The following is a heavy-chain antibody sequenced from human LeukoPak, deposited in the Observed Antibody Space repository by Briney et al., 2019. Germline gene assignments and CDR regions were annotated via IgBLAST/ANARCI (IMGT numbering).Heavy chain of an antibody. CDR1: GFTFSTYA. CDR2: MSGSGTTS. J-gene: IGHJ4*02. Sequence: GGSLRLSCAASGFTFSTYAMSWVRRAPGKGLEWVSTMSGSGTTSYYADSVKGRFTISRDNSKNTLYLQMNSLRAEDTAVYFCAKSKGRSGWYVLDYWGQGTLVTVAS. V-gene: IGHV3-23*01. D-gene: IGHD6-19*01. CDR3: AKSKGRSGWYVLDY.